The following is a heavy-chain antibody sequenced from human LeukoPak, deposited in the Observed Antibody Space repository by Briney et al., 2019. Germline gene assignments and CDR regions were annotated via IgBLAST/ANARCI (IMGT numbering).Heavy chain of an antibody. V-gene: IGHV3-11*04. CDR1: GFIFSDYY. Sequence: PGGSLRLSCAASGFIFSDYYMSWVRQAPGKGLEWVSYITNSGSTIYYSDSVKDRFTISRDNAKNTLYLQMNSLRSEDTAVYYCTRSMTAGSSLWGYWGQGSLVTVSS. CDR2: ITNSGSTI. D-gene: IGHD6-19*01. J-gene: IGHJ4*02. CDR3: TRSMTAGSSLWGY.